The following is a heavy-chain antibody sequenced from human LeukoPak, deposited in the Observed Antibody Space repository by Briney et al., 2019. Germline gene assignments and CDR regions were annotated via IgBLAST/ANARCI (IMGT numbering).Heavy chain of an antibody. V-gene: IGHV1-18*01. CDR3: ASAYYDILTGYIDAFDI. CDR1: GYSFTSYG. CDR2: ISAYNGNT. Sequence: RVASVKVSCKASGYSFTSYGISWVRQAPGQGLEWMGWISAYNGNTNYAQKLQGRVTMTTDTSTSTAYMELRSLRSDDTAVYYCASAYYDILTGYIDAFDIWGQGTMVTVSS. D-gene: IGHD3-9*01. J-gene: IGHJ3*02.